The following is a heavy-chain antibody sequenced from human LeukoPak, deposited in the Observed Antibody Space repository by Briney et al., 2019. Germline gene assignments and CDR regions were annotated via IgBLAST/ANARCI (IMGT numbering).Heavy chain of an antibody. CDR2: IYHSGST. V-gene: IGHV4-38-2*02. D-gene: IGHD3-3*01. Sequence: SETLSLTCTVSGYSISSGYYWGWIRQPPGKGLEWIGSIYHSGSTYYNPSLKSRVTISVDTSKNQFSLKLSSVTAADTAVYYCARGTTIFGVALDYWGQGTLVTVSS. CDR3: ARGTTIFGVALDY. CDR1: GYSISSGYY. J-gene: IGHJ4*02.